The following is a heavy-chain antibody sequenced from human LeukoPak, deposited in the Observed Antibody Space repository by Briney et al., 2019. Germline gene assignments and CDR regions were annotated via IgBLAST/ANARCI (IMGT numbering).Heavy chain of an antibody. Sequence: GGSLRLSCAASGFTFSNYGMNWVRQASGKGLEWVSAISGSGDNTYYADSVKGRFTISRDNSKNTLYLQMNSLRAEDTAVYYCAKGSSGWYVGVGDYWGQGTLVTVSS. D-gene: IGHD6-19*01. CDR3: AKGSSGWYVGVGDY. CDR1: GFTFSNYG. V-gene: IGHV3-23*01. CDR2: ISGSGDNT. J-gene: IGHJ4*02.